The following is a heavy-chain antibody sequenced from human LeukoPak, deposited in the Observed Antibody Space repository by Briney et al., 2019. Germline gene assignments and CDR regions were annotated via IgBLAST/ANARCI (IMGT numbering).Heavy chain of an antibody. CDR1: GFTFSHFA. J-gene: IGHJ5*02. CDR3: ARARLDNDNWFDP. Sequence: GGSLRLSCAASGFTFSHFALHWVRQAPGKGLEWLAVIWYDGYSTYYADSVKGRFTISRDNSQNTFYLQMNSLAPEDTALYYCARARLDNDNWFDPWGQGTVVTVSS. D-gene: IGHD1-14*01. CDR2: IWYDGYST. V-gene: IGHV3-33*01.